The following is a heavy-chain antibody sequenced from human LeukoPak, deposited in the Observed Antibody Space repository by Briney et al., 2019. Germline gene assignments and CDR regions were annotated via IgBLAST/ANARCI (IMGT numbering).Heavy chain of an antibody. Sequence: ASVKVSCKASGYTFTGYYMHWVRQAPGQGLEWMGWINPNSGGTNYAQKFQGRVTMTRDTSISTAYMELSRLRSDDTAVYYCARHYYYDSSISPLTSTFDYWGQGTLVTVSS. CDR3: ARHYYYDSSISPLTSTFDY. J-gene: IGHJ4*02. CDR1: GYTFTGYY. CDR2: INPNSGGT. D-gene: IGHD3-22*01. V-gene: IGHV1-2*02.